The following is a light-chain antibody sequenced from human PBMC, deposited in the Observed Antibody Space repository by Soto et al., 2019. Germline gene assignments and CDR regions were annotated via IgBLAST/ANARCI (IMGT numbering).Light chain of an antibody. V-gene: IGKV3-20*01. CDR2: GAS. CDR1: QSISSTY. CDR3: QQYGISPPLT. J-gene: IGKJ1*01. Sequence: EIVLTQSPGTLSLSPGERATLSCRASQSISSTYLAWYQQKPGQAPRLLIYGASSRATGIPDRFSGSGSGTDFILTISRREPEDFAVYYCQQYGISPPLTFGQGTKVEIK.